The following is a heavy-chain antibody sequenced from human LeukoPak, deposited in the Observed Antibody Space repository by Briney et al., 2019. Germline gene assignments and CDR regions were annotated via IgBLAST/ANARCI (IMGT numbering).Heavy chain of an antibody. D-gene: IGHD4-17*01. J-gene: IGHJ6*02. Sequence: PGGSLRLSCAASGFTVSSNYMSWVRQAPRKGLEWVSVLYSGGSTYYADSVKGRFTISRDSSKNTLYLQMNSLRVEDTAVYYCARETTATTPSSYYFYGMDVWGQGTTVTVSS. CDR3: ARETTATTPSSYYFYGMDV. CDR1: GFTVSSNY. V-gene: IGHV3-53*01. CDR2: LYSGGST.